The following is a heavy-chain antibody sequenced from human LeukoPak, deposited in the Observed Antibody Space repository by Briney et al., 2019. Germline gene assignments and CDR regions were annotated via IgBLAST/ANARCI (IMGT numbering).Heavy chain of an antibody. D-gene: IGHD5-18*01. CDR1: GFTFSSYW. V-gene: IGHV3-7*01. CDR3: ARGRAQLWPH. CDR2: INHNGNVN. J-gene: IGHJ4*02. Sequence: GGSLRLSCAASGFTFSSYWMNWARQAPGKGLEWVASINHNGNVNYYVDSVKGRFTISRDNAKNSLYLQMNSLRAEDTAVYYCARGRAQLWPHWGQGTLVTVSS.